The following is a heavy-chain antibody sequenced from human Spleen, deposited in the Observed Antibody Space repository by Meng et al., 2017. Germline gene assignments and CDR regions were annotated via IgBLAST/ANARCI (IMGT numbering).Heavy chain of an antibody. D-gene: IGHD3-9*01. CDR1: GGSISSYY. V-gene: IGHV4-4*07. Sequence: GSLRLSCTVSGGSISSYYWSWIRQPAGKGLEWIGRIYTSGSTNYNPSLKSRVTISVDTSKNQFSLKLSSVTAADTAVYYCARDKRYFDWLFRHDAFDIWGQGTMVTVSS. CDR2: IYTSGST. J-gene: IGHJ3*02. CDR3: ARDKRYFDWLFRHDAFDI.